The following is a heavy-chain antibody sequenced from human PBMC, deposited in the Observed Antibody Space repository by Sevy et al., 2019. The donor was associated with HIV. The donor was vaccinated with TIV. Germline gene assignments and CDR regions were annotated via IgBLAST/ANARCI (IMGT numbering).Heavy chain of an antibody. Sequence: GGSLRLSCAASGFTFSRYWMHWVRHAPGKGLVWVSRINTHGTNTIYADYVKGRFTISRDNAKNTVSLQMKSLRADDTGVDYCAREGVDFWSGPVDFDYGMDVWGQGTTVTVSS. V-gene: IGHV3-74*01. CDR1: GFTFSRYW. D-gene: IGHD3-3*01. CDR3: AREGVDFWSGPVDFDYGMDV. J-gene: IGHJ6*02. CDR2: INTHGTNT.